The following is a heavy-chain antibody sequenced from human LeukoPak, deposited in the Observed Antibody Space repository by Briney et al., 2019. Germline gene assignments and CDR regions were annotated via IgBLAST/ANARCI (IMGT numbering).Heavy chain of an antibody. V-gene: IGHV3-53*01. CDR2: IYSGGST. CDR1: RFTVSSNY. D-gene: IGHD2-2*01. J-gene: IGHJ4*02. Sequence: GGSLRLSCAASRFTVSSNYMSWVRQAPGKGLEWVSVIYSGGSTYYADSVKGRFTISRDNSKNTLYLQMNSLRAEDTAVYYCARSRYCSSTSCATPFDYWGQGTLVTVSS. CDR3: ARSRYCSSTSCATPFDY.